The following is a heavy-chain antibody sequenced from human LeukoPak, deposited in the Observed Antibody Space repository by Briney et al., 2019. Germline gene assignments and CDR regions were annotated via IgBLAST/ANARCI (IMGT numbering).Heavy chain of an antibody. V-gene: IGHV3-23*01. Sequence: GGSLRLSCAASGFTFSSYAMSWVRQAPGKGLEWVSAISGSGGSTYYADSVKGRFTVSRDISKKTLYLQMDSLRAEDTAVYYCAKDLQGHYDYVWGSYRLFDYWGQGTLVTVSS. CDR3: AKDLQGHYDYVWGSYRLFDY. D-gene: IGHD3-16*02. J-gene: IGHJ4*02. CDR1: GFTFSSYA. CDR2: ISGSGGST.